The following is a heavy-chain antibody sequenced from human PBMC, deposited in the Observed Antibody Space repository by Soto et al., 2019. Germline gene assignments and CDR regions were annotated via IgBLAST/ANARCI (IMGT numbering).Heavy chain of an antibody. CDR2: ISGSGGST. CDR3: AKDTRARDSIDV. V-gene: IGHV3-23*01. D-gene: IGHD1-1*01. CDR1: EFNFSGHT. J-gene: IGHJ6*02. Sequence: GFPSLSTAASEFNFSGHTIIWLSQAPGKGLEWVSAISGSGGSTYYADSVKGRFTISRDNAKNSLYLQMSSLTTEDTSVYYCAKDTRARDSIDVCGQPPMVTVSS.